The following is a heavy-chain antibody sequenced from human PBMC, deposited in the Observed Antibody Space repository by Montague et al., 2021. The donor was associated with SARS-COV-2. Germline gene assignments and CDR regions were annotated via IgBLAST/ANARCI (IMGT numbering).Heavy chain of an antibody. V-gene: IGHV4-59*01. CDR3: ARGPDHYDFCSGYYRPLFDH. CDR2: IYYGGST. D-gene: IGHD3-3*01. J-gene: IGHJ5*02. CDR1: GGSISSYY. Sequence: SETLSLTCTVSGGSISSYYWSWIRQPPGKGLEWIGYIYYGGSTNYNPSLKSRVTISVDTSKNQFSLKLSSVTAADTAVYYCARGPDHYDFCSGYYRPLFDHWGQGTLVTVSS.